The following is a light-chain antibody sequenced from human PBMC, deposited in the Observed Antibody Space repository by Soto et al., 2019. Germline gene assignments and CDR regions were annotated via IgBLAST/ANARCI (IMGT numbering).Light chain of an antibody. Sequence: EIVLTQSPGTLSLSPGERATLSCRASQSVSSNHLAWYQQKPGQAPRLLIYGASSRATGIPDRFSGSGSGTDFTLTISRLEPEDFAVYYCQQYGSSPPITFGQGTRLGIK. CDR2: GAS. J-gene: IGKJ5*01. CDR3: QQYGSSPPIT. CDR1: QSVSSNH. V-gene: IGKV3-20*01.